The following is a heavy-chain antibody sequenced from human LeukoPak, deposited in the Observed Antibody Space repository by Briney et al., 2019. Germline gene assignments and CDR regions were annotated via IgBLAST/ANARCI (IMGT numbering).Heavy chain of an antibody. CDR1: GFTFSSYS. CDR2: ISSSSSYI. V-gene: IGHV3-21*04. Sequence: GGSLRLSCAASGFTFSSYSMNWVRQAPGKGLEWVSSISSSSSYIYYADSVKGRFTISRDNAKNSLYLQMNSLRAEDTALYYCAKDISPARILSIVVVVAATAFDIWGQGTMVTVSS. D-gene: IGHD2-15*01. J-gene: IGHJ3*02. CDR3: AKDISPARILSIVVVVAATAFDI.